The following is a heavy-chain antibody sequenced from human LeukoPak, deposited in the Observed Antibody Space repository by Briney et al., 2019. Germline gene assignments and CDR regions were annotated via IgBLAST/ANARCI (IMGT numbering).Heavy chain of an antibody. CDR3: AKDSSLASPYTFDS. D-gene: IGHD1-26*01. CDR2: IRYDGSNK. CDR1: GFTFSSYG. J-gene: IGHJ4*02. Sequence: GGSLRLSCAASGFTFSSYGMHRVRQAPGKGLEWVAFIRYDGSNKYYADSVKGRLTISRDNSKNTLYLQMNSLRVEDTAVYYCAKDSSLASPYTFDSWGQGTLVTVSS. V-gene: IGHV3-30*02.